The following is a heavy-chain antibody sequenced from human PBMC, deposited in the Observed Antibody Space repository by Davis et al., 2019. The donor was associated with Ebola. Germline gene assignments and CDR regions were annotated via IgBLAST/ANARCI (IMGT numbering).Heavy chain of an antibody. Sequence: AASVKVSCKASGYTFTSYAMHWVRQAPGQRLEWMGWINAGNGNTKYSQKFQGRVTITRDTSASTAYMELSSLRSEDTAVYYCARVIGRIAAAGTGNWFDPWGQGTLVTVSS. J-gene: IGHJ5*02. CDR3: ARVIGRIAAAGTGNWFDP. CDR2: INAGNGNT. CDR1: GYTFTSYA. V-gene: IGHV1-3*01. D-gene: IGHD6-13*01.